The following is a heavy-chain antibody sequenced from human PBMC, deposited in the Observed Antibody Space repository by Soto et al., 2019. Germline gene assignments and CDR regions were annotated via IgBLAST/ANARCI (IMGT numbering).Heavy chain of an antibody. CDR1: GFSLNASGVG. Sequence: QITLKESGPALVKPTQTLTLTCAFSGFSLNASGVGVGWIRQPPGKALEWLALLYSDEDKRYSPSLKSRLTVSKDPSKNQVLLTMTNMDPVATATYFCPHTITMFRTRMDVWGKGTTVTVSS. CDR2: LYSDEDK. V-gene: IGHV2-5*02. CDR3: PHTITMFRTRMDV. J-gene: IGHJ6*04. D-gene: IGHD3-10*01.